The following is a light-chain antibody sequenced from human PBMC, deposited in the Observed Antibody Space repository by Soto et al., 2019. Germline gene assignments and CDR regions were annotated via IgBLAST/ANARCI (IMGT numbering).Light chain of an antibody. CDR2: AAS. Sequence: DIQMTQSPSSLSASVGDRVTITCQASQDIYNSLNWYHQRPGKAPELLIYAASNLETGFPSRFSGSEPGTDSTFIITGLLPEYITTYYCQQYDTLPPTFGPGTKVHIK. CDR1: QDIYNS. CDR3: QQYDTLPPT. V-gene: IGKV1-33*01. J-gene: IGKJ3*01.